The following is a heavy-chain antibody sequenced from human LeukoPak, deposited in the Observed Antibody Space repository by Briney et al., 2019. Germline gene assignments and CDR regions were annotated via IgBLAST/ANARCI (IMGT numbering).Heavy chain of an antibody. D-gene: IGHD3-9*01. CDR3: AREVNYYDILTGYSSHDAFDI. V-gene: IGHV4-4*07. Sequence: SGTLSLTCTVSGGSISSYYWSWIRQPAGKGLEWIGRIYTSGSTNYNPSLKSRVTMSVDTSKNQFSLKLSSVTAADTAVYYCAREVNYYDILTGYSSHDAFDIWGQGTMVTVSS. CDR2: IYTSGST. J-gene: IGHJ3*02. CDR1: GGSISSYY.